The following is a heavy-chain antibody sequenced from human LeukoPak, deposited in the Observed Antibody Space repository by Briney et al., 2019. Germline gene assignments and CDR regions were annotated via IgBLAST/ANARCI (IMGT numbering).Heavy chain of an antibody. D-gene: IGHD6-13*01. J-gene: IGHJ4*02. CDR1: GGSISGGGYY. V-gene: IGHV4-31*03. CDR2: IYYSGST. CDR3: ARASSYSSHNDY. Sequence: TLSLTCTVSGGSISGGGYYWSWIRQHPGKGLEWIGYIYYSGSTYYNPSLKSRVTISVDTSKNQFSLKLSSVTAADTAMYYCARASSYSSHNDYWGQGTLGPVSS.